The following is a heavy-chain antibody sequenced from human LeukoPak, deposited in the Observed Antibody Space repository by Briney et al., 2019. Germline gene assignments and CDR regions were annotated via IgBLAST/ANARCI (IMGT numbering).Heavy chain of an antibody. CDR2: IWNAGTNI. J-gene: IGHJ4*02. Sequence: PGGSLRLSCAASGFSFSTYGMHWVRQAPGKGLEWVALIWNAGTNIYYADSVKGRFTISRDNSKNTLYLQMNSLGAEDTAIYYCAGDTPPGGDYYFDYWGQGTLVIVSS. V-gene: IGHV3-33*01. CDR3: AGDTPPGGDYYFDY. CDR1: GFSFSTYG. D-gene: IGHD3-16*01.